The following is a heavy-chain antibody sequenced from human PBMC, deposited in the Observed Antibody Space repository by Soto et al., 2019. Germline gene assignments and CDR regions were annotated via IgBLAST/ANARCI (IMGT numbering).Heavy chain of an antibody. V-gene: IGHV4-61*01. CDR3: ARATYYDFWSGYYVGGGAAYYYGMDV. Sequence: SETPSLTCTVSGGSVSSGSYYWSWIRQPPGKGLEWIGYIYYSGSTNYNPSLKSRVTISVDTSKNQFSLKLSSVTAADTAVYYCARATYYDFWSGYYVGGGAAYYYGMDVWGQGTTDTVSS. J-gene: IGHJ6*02. D-gene: IGHD3-3*01. CDR1: GGSVSSGSYY. CDR2: IYYSGST.